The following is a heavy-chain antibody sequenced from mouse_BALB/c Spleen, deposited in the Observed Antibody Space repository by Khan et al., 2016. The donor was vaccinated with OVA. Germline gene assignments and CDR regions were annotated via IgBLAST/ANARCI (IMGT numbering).Heavy chain of an antibody. D-gene: IGHD2-14*01. Sequence: VQLQESGAELARPGASVKMSCKASGYTFTSYTIHWIKERPGQGLEWIGNINPSNGYTNYNQKFKDKATLTTDKSSTTAYLQLSSLTSDDSAVYNWGRDGAYHRNDGWFAYWGQGTLVTVSA. CDR3: GRDGAYHRNDGWFAY. V-gene: IGHV1-4*01. J-gene: IGHJ3*01. CDR2: INPSNGYT. CDR1: GYTFTSYT.